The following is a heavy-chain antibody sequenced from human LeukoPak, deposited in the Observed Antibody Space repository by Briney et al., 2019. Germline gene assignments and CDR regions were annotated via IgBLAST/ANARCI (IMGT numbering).Heavy chain of an antibody. D-gene: IGHD3-10*01. J-gene: IGHJ4*02. CDR2: ISSDGKKK. V-gene: IGHV3-30*04. CDR1: GFIFSSYA. Sequence: GSLRLSCEASGFIFSSYAIHWVRQAPGKGLEWVGIISSDGKKKFYADSLKGRFTISRDNSKNTLYLQMNSLRADDTAVYYCARAAGEEGPDFDSWGQGTLVTVSS. CDR3: ARAAGEEGPDFDS.